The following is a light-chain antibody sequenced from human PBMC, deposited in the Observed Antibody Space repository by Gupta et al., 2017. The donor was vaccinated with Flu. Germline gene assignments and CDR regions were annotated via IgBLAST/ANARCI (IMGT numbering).Light chain of an antibody. Sequence: FLLTQPLSASESAGQTANISCTRCIGNGASDNLQRHEQPPGIPPSIAIYENDRGPSGLPYRFSASRDPSSSPASLTISGLTIADEADYYCQSSDNTHPHVFGTGTKVTVL. J-gene: IGLJ1*01. CDR3: QSSDNTHPHV. CDR1: IGNGASDN. CDR2: END. V-gene: IGLV6-57*01.